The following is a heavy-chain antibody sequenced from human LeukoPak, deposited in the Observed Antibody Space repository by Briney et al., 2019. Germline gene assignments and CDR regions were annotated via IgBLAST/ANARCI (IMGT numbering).Heavy chain of an antibody. V-gene: IGHV3-33*01. CDR2: IAYDGSRA. Sequence: PPGRSLRLSCAGSGFTFGGYGMHWFRQTPGKGLEGVAVIAYDGSRAFYADSVKGRFTITRDNSKNTLPVQMDDLRAEDTAVYYCTRYTNDHFDYWGQGTLVTVSS. J-gene: IGHJ4*02. D-gene: IGHD2-2*02. CDR1: GFTFGGYG. CDR3: TRYTNDHFDY.